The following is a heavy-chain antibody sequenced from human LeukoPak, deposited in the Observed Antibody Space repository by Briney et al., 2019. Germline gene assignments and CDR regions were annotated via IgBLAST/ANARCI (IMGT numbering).Heavy chain of an antibody. J-gene: IGHJ3*02. CDR1: GFTFSGYS. CDR2: ISSRSTYI. D-gene: IGHD3-22*01. Sequence: GGSLRLSCAASGFTFSGYSLNWVRQAPGKGLEWVSSISSRSTYIYYIDSVKGRFTISRDNARNSLYLQMNSLRAEDTAVYYCARDRVRREYSDSSGYRPDAFDIWGQGTMVTVSS. CDR3: ARDRVRREYSDSSGYRPDAFDI. V-gene: IGHV3-21*01.